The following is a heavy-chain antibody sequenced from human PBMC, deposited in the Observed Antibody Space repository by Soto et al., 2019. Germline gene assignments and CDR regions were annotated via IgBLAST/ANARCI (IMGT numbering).Heavy chain of an antibody. CDR1: GFTFSSYS. CDR3: ARATLASRWDYYYYYGMDV. Sequence: EVQLVESGGGLVKPGGSLRLSCAASGFTFSSYSMNWVRQAPGKGLEWVSSISSSSSYIYYADSVKGRFTISRDNAKHSLYLQMNSLRAEDTAVYYCARATLASRWDYYYYYGMDVWGQGTTVTVSS. D-gene: IGHD6-13*01. V-gene: IGHV3-21*01. CDR2: ISSSSSYI. J-gene: IGHJ6*02.